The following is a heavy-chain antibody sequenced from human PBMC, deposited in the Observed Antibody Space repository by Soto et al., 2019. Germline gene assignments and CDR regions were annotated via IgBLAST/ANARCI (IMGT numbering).Heavy chain of an antibody. Sequence: ASVKVSCKASGYTFTSYGISWMRQAPGQGLEWMGWISGYNGNTNYTQKFEGRVAMTTDTSTTTVYMELRSLRSDDTAVYYCARDYSRSCREYWGQGTQVTVSS. CDR3: ARDYSRSCREY. CDR1: GYTFTSYG. J-gene: IGHJ4*02. V-gene: IGHV1-18*04. CDR2: ISGYNGNT. D-gene: IGHD6-13*01.